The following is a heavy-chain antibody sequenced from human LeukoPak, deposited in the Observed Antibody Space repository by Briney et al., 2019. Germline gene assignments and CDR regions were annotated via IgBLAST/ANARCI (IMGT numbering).Heavy chain of an antibody. V-gene: IGHV3-23*01. CDR2: ISGSGGST. D-gene: IGHD4-17*01. J-gene: IGHJ4*02. CDR1: GFTFSSYA. Sequence: PGGSLRLSCAASGFTFSSYAMSWVRQAPGKGLEWVSAISGSGGSTYYADSVKGRFTISRDNPKNTLYLQMNSLRAEDTAVYYCANGRTTTILIDYWGQGTLVTVSS. CDR3: ANGRTTTILIDY.